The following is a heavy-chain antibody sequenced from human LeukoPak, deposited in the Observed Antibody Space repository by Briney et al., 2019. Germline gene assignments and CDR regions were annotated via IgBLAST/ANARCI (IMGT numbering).Heavy chain of an antibody. V-gene: IGHV4-34*01. CDR2: INHSGST. CDR1: GGSFSGYY. J-gene: IGHJ5*02. CDR3: AREWPKNWFDP. D-gene: IGHD5-12*01. Sequence: SETLSLTCAVYGGSFSGYYWSWIRQPPGKGLEWIGEINHSGSTNYNPSLKSRVTISVDTSKNQFSLKLSSVTAADTAVYYCAREWPKNWFDPWGQGTLVTVSS.